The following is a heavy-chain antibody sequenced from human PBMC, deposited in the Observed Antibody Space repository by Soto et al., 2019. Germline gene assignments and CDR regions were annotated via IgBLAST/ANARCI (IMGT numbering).Heavy chain of an antibody. V-gene: IGHV4-30-4*01. CDR2: IYYSGST. D-gene: IGHD3-22*01. CDR3: ARVNDAYYYDSSGYYSIDY. CDR1: GGSISSGDYY. Sequence: PSETLSLTCTVSGGSISSGDYYWSWIRQPPGKGLEWIGYIYYSGSTYYNPSLKSRVTISVDTSKNQFSLKLSSVTAADTAVYYCARVNDAYYYDSSGYYSIDYWGQGTLVTSPQ. J-gene: IGHJ4*02.